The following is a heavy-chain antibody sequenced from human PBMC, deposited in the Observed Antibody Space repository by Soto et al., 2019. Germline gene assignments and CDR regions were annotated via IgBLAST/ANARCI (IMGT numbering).Heavy chain of an antibody. D-gene: IGHD4-17*01. CDR3: ARDLPAVTTVTTYNWFDP. CDR1: GGTFSSYA. V-gene: IGHV1-69*06. CDR2: IIPIFGTA. J-gene: IGHJ5*02. Sequence: QVQLVQSGAEVKKPGSSVKVSCKASGGTFSSYAISWVRQAPGQGLEWMGGIIPIFGTANYAQKFQGRVTITADKSTSTAYMGLSSLRSEDTAVYYCARDLPAVTTVTTYNWFDPWGQGTLVTVSS.